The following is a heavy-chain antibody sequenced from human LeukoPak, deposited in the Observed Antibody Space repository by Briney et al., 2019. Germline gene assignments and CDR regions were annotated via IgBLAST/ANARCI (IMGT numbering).Heavy chain of an antibody. CDR3: ASGEKIYAGN. CDR1: GYTFTGYY. Sequence: GASVKVSCKASGYTFTGYYIHWVRQAPGQGLEWMGWINPNTGGTNYAQKFQGRVTMTKDTSISTAYMDLSSLRSDDTAVYYCASGEKIYAGNWGQGTLVTVSS. D-gene: IGHD2/OR15-2a*01. CDR2: INPNTGGT. J-gene: IGHJ4*02. V-gene: IGHV1-2*02.